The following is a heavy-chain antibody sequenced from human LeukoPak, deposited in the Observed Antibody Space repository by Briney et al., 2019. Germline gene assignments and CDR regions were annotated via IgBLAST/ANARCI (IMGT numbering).Heavy chain of an antibody. CDR2: IYSGGST. CDR1: GFTVSSNY. J-gene: IGHJ3*02. D-gene: IGHD3-22*01. V-gene: IGHV3-53*01. Sequence: PGGSLRLSCAASGFTVSSNYMSWVRQAPGKGLEWVSVIYSGGSTYYADSVKGRFTISRDNSKNTLYLQMNSLRAEDTAVYYCAGELNYYDRCGYRDDAFDIWGQGTMVTVSS. CDR3: AGELNYYDRCGYRDDAFDI.